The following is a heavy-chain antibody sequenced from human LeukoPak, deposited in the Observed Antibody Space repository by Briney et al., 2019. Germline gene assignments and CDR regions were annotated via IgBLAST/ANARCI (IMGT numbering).Heavy chain of an antibody. D-gene: IGHD4-17*01. V-gene: IGHV3-7*03. CDR1: GFTISSYW. CDR2: IEQDGSEK. Sequence: GGSLRLSCAASGFTISSYWMSWVRQAPGKGLEWVANIEQDGSEKYYVDSVKGRFTISRDNAKNSLYLQMNSLRAEDTAVYFCARGQTTVTNWGQGTLVTVSS. CDR3: ARGQTTVTN. J-gene: IGHJ4*02.